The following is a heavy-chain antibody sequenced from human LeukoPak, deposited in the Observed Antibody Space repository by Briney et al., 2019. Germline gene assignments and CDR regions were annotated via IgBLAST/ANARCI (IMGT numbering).Heavy chain of an antibody. J-gene: IGHJ2*01. Sequence: GGSLRLSCAASGFTFSNYAMSWVRQAPEKGLEWVSALSGSADRTYYADSVKGRFTISRDNSKNTLYLQMNSLRAEDTAVYYCAKDRHYYDSSGYYYWNFDLWGRGTLVTVSS. D-gene: IGHD3-22*01. CDR3: AKDRHYYDSSGYYYWNFDL. CDR2: LSGSADRT. V-gene: IGHV3-23*01. CDR1: GFTFSNYA.